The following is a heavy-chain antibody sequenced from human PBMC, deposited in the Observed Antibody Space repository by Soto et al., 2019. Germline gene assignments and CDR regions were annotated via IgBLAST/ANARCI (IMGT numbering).Heavy chain of an antibody. CDR2: IKHSGSS. V-gene: IGHV4-34*01. J-gene: IGHJ3*02. CDR1: AGSFSYYY. D-gene: IGHD6-19*01. Sequence: SETLSLTCAVYAGSFSYYYWNWIRQSPGKGLEWIGKIKHSGSSNYNPSLRSRVSISVDMSKSQFSLRLTSVTAADTAVYYCARGGSSDWQVALDIWGQGTMVTVSS. CDR3: ARGGSSDWQVALDI.